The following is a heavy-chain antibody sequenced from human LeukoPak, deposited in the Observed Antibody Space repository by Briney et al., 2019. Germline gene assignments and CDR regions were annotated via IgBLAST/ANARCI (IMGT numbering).Heavy chain of an antibody. D-gene: IGHD3-22*01. CDR2: ISGSGGST. Sequence: GGSLRLSCAASGFTFSTYAMSWVRQAPGKGLEWVSSISGSGGSTYYADSVKGRFTISRDNSKNTLYLQMNSLRVEDTAVYYCANGGLWLPTRTAWGQGTQVTVSS. J-gene: IGHJ5*02. CDR1: GFTFSTYA. V-gene: IGHV3-23*01. CDR3: ANGGLWLPTRTA.